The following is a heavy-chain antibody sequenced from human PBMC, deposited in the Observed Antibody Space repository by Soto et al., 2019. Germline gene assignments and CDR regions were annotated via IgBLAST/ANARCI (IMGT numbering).Heavy chain of an antibody. D-gene: IGHD6-13*01. CDR1: GFTFRSFT. V-gene: IGHV3-21*01. J-gene: IGHJ5*02. Sequence: LRLSCAASGFTFRSFTMNWVRQAPGKGLEWVSTISSNSAYIYYTDALRGRFTISRDNAKNSLHLQMSSLRAEDTAVYYCTRDASRDSSARGWFDPWGPGTLVTVSS. CDR3: TRDASRDSSARGWFDP. CDR2: ISSNSAYI.